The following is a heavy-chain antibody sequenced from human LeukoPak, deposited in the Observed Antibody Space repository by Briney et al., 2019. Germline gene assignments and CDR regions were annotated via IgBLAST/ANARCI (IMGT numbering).Heavy chain of an antibody. CDR2: IYYRGDI. V-gene: IGHV4-59*01. CDR3: ARSYYDFWSGYYNVFFDY. J-gene: IGHJ4*02. D-gene: IGHD3-3*01. CDR1: DGSIRTYY. Sequence: SETLSLTCSVSDGSIRTYYWSWIRQSPGQGLEWIGNIYYRGDINYNPSLKSRVIISIDTSKNQFSLKVTSLTAADTAVYYCARSYYDFWSGYYNVFFDYWGQGTLVTVSS.